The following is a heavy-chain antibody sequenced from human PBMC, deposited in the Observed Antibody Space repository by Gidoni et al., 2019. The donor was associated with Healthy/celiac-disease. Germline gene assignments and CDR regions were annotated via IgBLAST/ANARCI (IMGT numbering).Heavy chain of an antibody. CDR2: IYPGDSDT. V-gene: IGHV5-51*01. J-gene: IGHJ6*02. CDR3: ARLADEYYYYYGMDV. CDR1: GYSFTSYW. Sequence: ELQLAQSGAEVKKPGASLNISCKGSGYSFTSYWIGWVRQMPGKGLEWMGIIYPGDSDTRYSPSFQGQVTISADKSISTAYLQWSSLKASDTAMYYCARLADEYYYYYGMDVWGQGTTVTVSS.